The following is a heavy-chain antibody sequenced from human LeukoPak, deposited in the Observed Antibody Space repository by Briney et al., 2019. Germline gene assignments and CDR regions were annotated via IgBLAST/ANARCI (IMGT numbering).Heavy chain of an antibody. CDR2: INHSGST. Sequence: PSETLSLTCAVYGGSFSGYYWSWIRQPPGKGLEWIGEINHSGSTNYNPSLKSRVTISVDTSKNQFSLKLSSVTAADTAVYYCARGRANRAFGYWGQGTLVTVSS. CDR3: ARGRANRAFGY. D-gene: IGHD3-16*01. CDR1: GGSFSGYY. J-gene: IGHJ4*02. V-gene: IGHV4-34*01.